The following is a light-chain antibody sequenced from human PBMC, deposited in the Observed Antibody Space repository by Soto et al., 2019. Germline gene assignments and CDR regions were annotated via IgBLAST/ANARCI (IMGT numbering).Light chain of an antibody. CDR1: QSVSSN. V-gene: IGKV3-11*01. CDR2: DAS. J-gene: IGKJ1*01. Sequence: EIVMTHSPATLSVSPCGGAALFCGASQSVSSNLAWYQQKPGQVPRLLIYDASNRATGIPARFSGSGSGTDFTLTISSLEPEDFALYYCQQRSNWPRTFGQGTKVDI. CDR3: QQRSNWPRT.